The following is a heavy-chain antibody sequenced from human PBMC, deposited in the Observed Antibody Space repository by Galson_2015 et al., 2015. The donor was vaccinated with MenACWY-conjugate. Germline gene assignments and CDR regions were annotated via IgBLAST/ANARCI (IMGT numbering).Heavy chain of an antibody. Sequence: SLRLSCAVSGLSFRDQYMTWIRQAPGKGLDFLSYISGDGRNANYADSVKGRFTISRDNAKNSMYLQMNSLRLDDTAVYYCATLHYYRMGVWGQGTTVTVSS. V-gene: IGHV3-11*03. CDR2: ISGDGRNA. CDR1: GLSFRDQY. J-gene: IGHJ6*02. CDR3: ATLHYYRMGV. D-gene: IGHD2-21*01.